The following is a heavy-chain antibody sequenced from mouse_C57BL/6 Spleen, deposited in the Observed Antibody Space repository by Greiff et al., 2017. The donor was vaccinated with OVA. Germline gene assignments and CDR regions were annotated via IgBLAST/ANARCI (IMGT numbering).Heavy chain of an antibody. D-gene: IGHD3-2*02. V-gene: IGHV10-1*01. CDR1: GFSFNTYA. CDR3: VSPLDSSGYVGFAY. Sequence: EVQGVESGGGLVQPKGSLKLSCAASGFSFNTYAMNWVRQAPGTGLEWVARIRSKSNNYATYYADSVKDRFTISRDDSESMLYLHMNNLKTEDTAMYYCVSPLDSSGYVGFAYWGQGTLVTVSA. J-gene: IGHJ3*01. CDR2: IRSKSNNYAT.